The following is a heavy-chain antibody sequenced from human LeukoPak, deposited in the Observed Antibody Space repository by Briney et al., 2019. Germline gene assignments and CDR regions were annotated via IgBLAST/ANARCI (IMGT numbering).Heavy chain of an antibody. Sequence: GGSLRLSCAASGFTFSSYSMISDSGANTYYADSVRGRFTISRDNSKNTLYLQMNSLRAEDTAVYYCAKGGEQVTWNFQNWGQGTLVTVSS. CDR2: SDSGANT. D-gene: IGHD1/OR15-1a*01. V-gene: IGHV3-23*01. CDR3: AKGGEQVTWNFQN. J-gene: IGHJ1*01. CDR1: GFTFSSYS.